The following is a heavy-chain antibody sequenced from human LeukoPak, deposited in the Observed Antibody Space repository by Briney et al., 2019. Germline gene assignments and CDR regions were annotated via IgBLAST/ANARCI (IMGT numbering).Heavy chain of an antibody. CDR3: ARDDGVGRIQFDY. J-gene: IGHJ4*02. CDR1: GGTFSSYA. Sequence: ASVKVSCKASGGTFSSYAISWVRQAPGQGLEWMGGIIPISGTANYAQKFQGRVTITADESTSTAYMELSSLRSEDTAVYYCARDDGVGRIQFDYWGQGTLVTVSS. V-gene: IGHV1-69*13. D-gene: IGHD5-18*01. CDR2: IIPISGTA.